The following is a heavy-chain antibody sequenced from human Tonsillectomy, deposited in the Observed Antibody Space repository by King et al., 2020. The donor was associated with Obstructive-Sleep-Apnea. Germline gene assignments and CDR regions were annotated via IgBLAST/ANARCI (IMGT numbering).Heavy chain of an antibody. CDR2: ISWNSGSI. D-gene: IGHD6-19*01. Sequence: VQLVESGGGLVQPGRSLRLSCAASGFTFDDYAMHWVRQAPGKGLEWVSGISWNSGSIGYADSVKGRFTISRDNARNSLYLQMNSLRAEDTALYYCAKDVSSGWSFWFDPWGQGTLVTVSS. J-gene: IGHJ5*02. V-gene: IGHV3-9*01. CDR1: GFTFDDYA. CDR3: AKDVSSGWSFWFDP.